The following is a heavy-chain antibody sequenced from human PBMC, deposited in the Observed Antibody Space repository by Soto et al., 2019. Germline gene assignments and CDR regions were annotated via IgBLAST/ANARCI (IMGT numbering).Heavy chain of an antibody. CDR3: ARVHRDQNYDVLTGHYTTSYYYFDS. CDR1: GDSFSSYG. CDR2: IIPTFGTV. D-gene: IGHD3-9*01. Sequence: GASVKVSCKASGDSFSSYGITWVRQAPGQGLEWMGGIIPTFGTVNYAQKFQDRVMITADESTSAAYMELSSLRSDDTAVYYCARVHRDQNYDVLTGHYTTSYYYFDSWGQGTPVTVSS. J-gene: IGHJ4*01. V-gene: IGHV1-69*13.